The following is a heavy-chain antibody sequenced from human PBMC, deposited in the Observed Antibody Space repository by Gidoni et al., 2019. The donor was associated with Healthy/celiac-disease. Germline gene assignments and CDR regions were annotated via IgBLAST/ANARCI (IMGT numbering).Heavy chain of an antibody. CDR2: ISGSGGST. D-gene: IGHD6-19*01. CDR1: GFPFSSYS. J-gene: IGHJ4*02. CDR3: ATKHRNSGYSSGWYSDY. Sequence: EVQLLESGGGLVQPGGSLRLSCAASGFPFSSYSMSWVRQAPGKGLEWVSAISGSGGSTYYADSVKGRFTISRDNSKNTLYLQMNSLRAEDTAVYYCATKHRNSGYSSGWYSDYWGQGTLVTVSS. V-gene: IGHV3-23*01.